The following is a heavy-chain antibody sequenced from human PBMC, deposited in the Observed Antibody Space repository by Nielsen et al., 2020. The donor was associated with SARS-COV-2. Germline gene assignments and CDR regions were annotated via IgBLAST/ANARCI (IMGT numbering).Heavy chain of an antibody. CDR3: LPYYFDY. V-gene: IGHV3-30*03. CDR2: ISYDGSNK. J-gene: IGHJ4*02. Sequence: GGSLRLSCAASGFTFSSYGMHWVRQAPGKALEWVAVISYDGSNKYYADSVKGRFTISRDNSKNTLYLQMNSLRAEDTAVYYCLPYYFDYWGQGILVTVSS. CDR1: GFTFSSYG.